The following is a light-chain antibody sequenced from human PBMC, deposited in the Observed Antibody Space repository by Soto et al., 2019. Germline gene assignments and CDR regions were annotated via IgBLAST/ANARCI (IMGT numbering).Light chain of an antibody. Sequence: EIVLTQSPATLSLSPGERGTLACRASQSVSSYLAWYQQKPGQAPRLLIYDASSRAIGVAARFSGSGSGTDFTLTISSLEPEDFAVYYCQQRSNWPLTFGGGTKVEI. CDR3: QQRSNWPLT. CDR1: QSVSSY. V-gene: IGKV3-11*01. CDR2: DAS. J-gene: IGKJ4*01.